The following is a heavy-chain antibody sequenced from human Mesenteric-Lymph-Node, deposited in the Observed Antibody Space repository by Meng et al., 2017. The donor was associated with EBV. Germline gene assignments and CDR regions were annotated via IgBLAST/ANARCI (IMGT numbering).Heavy chain of an antibody. CDR1: RGSIRGNHST. V-gene: IGHV4-30-2*01. D-gene: IGHD5-24*01. J-gene: IGHJ5*01. CDR3: ARRAIREGVEIDT. CDR2: IIHTGST. Sequence: GSSCRSVEPRQSRLLPWAGSRGSIRGNHSTLNWTPEPTGKGRGGIRNIIHTGSTQYKSSLQSRVTISIERSKCQCSPRLHTVPASDTAVYYGARRAIREGVEIDTWGHGTLVTVSS.